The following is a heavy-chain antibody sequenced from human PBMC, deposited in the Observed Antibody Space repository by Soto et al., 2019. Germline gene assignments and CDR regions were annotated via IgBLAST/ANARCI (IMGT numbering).Heavy chain of an antibody. CDR2: ISGSGGST. CDR3: AKDHYVEGGVPYYYDSSGYSEIPLFDY. V-gene: IGHV3-23*01. Sequence: GGSLRLSCAASGFTFSSYAMSWVRQAPGKGLEWVSAISGSGGSTYYADSVKGRFTISRDNSKNTLYLQMNSLRAEDRAVYYCAKDHYVEGGVPYYYDSSGYSEIPLFDYWGQGTLVTVSS. J-gene: IGHJ4*02. D-gene: IGHD3-22*01. CDR1: GFTFSSYA.